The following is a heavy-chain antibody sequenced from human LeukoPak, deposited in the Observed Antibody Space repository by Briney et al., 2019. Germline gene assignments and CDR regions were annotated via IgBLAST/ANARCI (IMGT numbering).Heavy chain of an antibody. D-gene: IGHD3-22*01. V-gene: IGHV1-69*05. J-gene: IGHJ4*02. CDR3: ARGESYTSSGYSY. CDR1: GGTFSNYA. Sequence: SVKVSCKASGGTFSNYASSWVRQAPGQGLEWMGGFMLIFGTANHAQKFHGRGTITTDESTTKAYMELRSLKSEDTAVYYCARGESYTSSGYSYWGQGTLVTVSS. CDR2: FMLIFGTA.